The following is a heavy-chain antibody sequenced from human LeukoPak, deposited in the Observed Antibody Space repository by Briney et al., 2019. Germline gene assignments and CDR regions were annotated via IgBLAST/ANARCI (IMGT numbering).Heavy chain of an antibody. CDR3: ASPIGYSGYDWIFDY. V-gene: IGHV1-3*01. Sequence: ASVKVSCKASGYTFTSYAMHWVRQAPGQRLEWMGWINACNGNTKYSQKFQGRVTITRDTSASTCYMELSSLRSEDTAVYYCASPIGYSGYDWIFDYWGQGTLVTVSS. CDR1: GYTFTSYA. J-gene: IGHJ4*02. D-gene: IGHD5-12*01. CDR2: INACNGNT.